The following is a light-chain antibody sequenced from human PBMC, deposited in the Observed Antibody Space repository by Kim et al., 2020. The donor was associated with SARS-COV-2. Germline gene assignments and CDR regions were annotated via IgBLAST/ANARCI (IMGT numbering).Light chain of an antibody. Sequence: ESVGDRVIITCRASQGISTWLAWYQQKPGKAPNLLIYAASTLQSGVPSRFSGSGSGTDFTLTITSLQPDDFATYYCQQANSSPFTFGPGTKVDIK. CDR3: QQANSSPFT. J-gene: IGKJ3*01. CDR2: AAS. V-gene: IGKV1D-12*01. CDR1: QGISTW.